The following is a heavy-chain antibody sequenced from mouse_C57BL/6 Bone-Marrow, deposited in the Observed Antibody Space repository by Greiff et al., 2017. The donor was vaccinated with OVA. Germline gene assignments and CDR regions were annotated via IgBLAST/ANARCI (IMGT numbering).Heavy chain of an antibody. CDR3: ARGEVKIYYGNWDWYFDV. V-gene: IGHV1-61*01. Sequence: QVQLQQPGAELVRPGSSVKLSCKASGYTFTSYWMDWVKQRPGQGLEWIGNIYPSDSETHYNQKFKDKATLTVDKSSSTAYMQLSSLTSEDSAVYYCARGEVKIYYGNWDWYFDVWGTGTTVTVSS. J-gene: IGHJ1*03. CDR1: GYTFTSYW. CDR2: IYPSDSET. D-gene: IGHD2-1*01.